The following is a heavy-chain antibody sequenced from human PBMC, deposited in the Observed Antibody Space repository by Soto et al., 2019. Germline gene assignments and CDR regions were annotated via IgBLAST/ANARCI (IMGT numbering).Heavy chain of an antibody. CDR1: GYTFTTYD. CDR3: ARTRIQLWTPDY. D-gene: IGHD5-18*01. V-gene: IGHV1-2*04. CDR2: ISPKTGET. J-gene: IGHJ4*02. Sequence: ASVKVSCKASGYTFTTYDISWVRQAPGQGLEWMGRISPKTGETKYAQKFQGWVTITRDTSINTAYMEVNRLKSNDSAVYYCARTRIQLWTPDYWGQGTQVTVSS.